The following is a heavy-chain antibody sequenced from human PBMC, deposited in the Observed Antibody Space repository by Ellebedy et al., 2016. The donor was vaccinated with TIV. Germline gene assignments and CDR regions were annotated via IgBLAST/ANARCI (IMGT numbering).Heavy chain of an antibody. V-gene: IGHV3-30*19. J-gene: IGHJ4*02. CDR1: GFTFSSYG. CDR2: ISYDGSNK. D-gene: IGHD3-22*01. CDR3: ARDLVLTYYDDGRGYNCYY. Sequence: GESLKISCAASGFTFSSYGMHWVRQAPGKGLEWVAFISYDGSNKNYADSVKGRFTISRDNSKNTLYVQMNSLRAEDTAIYYCARDLVLTYYDDGRGYNCYYWGQGTLVTVSS.